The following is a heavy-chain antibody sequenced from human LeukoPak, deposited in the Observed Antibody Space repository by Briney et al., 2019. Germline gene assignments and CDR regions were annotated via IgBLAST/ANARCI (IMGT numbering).Heavy chain of an antibody. CDR3: AREGKICNGNKCYSFGYFDD. V-gene: IGHV1-2*02. CDR2: INPASGGI. J-gene: IGHJ4*02. Sequence: PGASVKVSCKASGYPFIGYYLHWVRQAPGQGLEWMGWINPASGGIKYAEKFQDRVNMTRDTSIETAYMELNRLQSDDTALYYCAREGKICNGNKCYSFGYFDDWGQGTLVTVSS. CDR1: GYPFIGYY. D-gene: IGHD2/OR15-2a*01.